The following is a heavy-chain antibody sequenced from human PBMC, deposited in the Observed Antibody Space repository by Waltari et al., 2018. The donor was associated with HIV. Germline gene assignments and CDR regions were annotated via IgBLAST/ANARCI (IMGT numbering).Heavy chain of an antibody. CDR3: ARGPGVLNTEIDC. D-gene: IGHD3-10*01. Sequence: QVQLQESGPGLVKPSETLSLTCAVSGYSISSGYYWGWIRQPPGKGLEWIGSIYHSGNTYYNPSLKGRVTISVDTSKNQFSLKLSSVTAADTAVYYCARGPGVLNTEIDCWGQGTLVTVSS. J-gene: IGHJ4*02. CDR2: IYHSGNT. CDR1: GYSISSGYY. V-gene: IGHV4-38-2*01.